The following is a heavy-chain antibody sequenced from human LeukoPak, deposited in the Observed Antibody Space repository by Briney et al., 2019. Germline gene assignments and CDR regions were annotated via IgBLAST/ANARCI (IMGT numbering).Heavy chain of an antibody. CDR1: GYSFTSYW. CDR3: ARHQTMVRGVPYGMDV. J-gene: IGHJ6*02. CDR2: IYPGDSDT. D-gene: IGHD3-10*01. V-gene: IGHV5-51*01. Sequence: GESLKISCKGSGYSFTSYWIGWVRPLPGKGLEWMGIIYPGDSDTRYSPSFQGQVTISADKSISTAYLQWSSLKASDTAMYYCARHQTMVRGVPYGMDVWGQGTTVTVSS.